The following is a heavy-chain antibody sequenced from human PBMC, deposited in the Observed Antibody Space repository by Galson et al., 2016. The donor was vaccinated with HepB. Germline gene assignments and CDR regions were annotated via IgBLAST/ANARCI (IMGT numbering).Heavy chain of an antibody. V-gene: IGHV4-4*07. D-gene: IGHD5-12*01. CDR1: GVSISSYY. Sequence: SETLSLTCSVSGVSISSYYWTWIRQTAGKGLEWIGRIYISGSTNYNPSLKSRVTMSLDTSKNQFSLNLESVTAADTAVYYCARAGGFDYHFENWGQGILVTVSS. CDR3: ARAGGFDYHFEN. J-gene: IGHJ4*02. CDR2: IYISGST.